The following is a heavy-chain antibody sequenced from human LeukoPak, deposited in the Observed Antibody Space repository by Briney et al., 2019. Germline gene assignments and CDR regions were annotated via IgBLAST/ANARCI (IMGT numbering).Heavy chain of an antibody. Sequence: SQTLSLTCTVSGGSINNGGYYWSWIRQHPGKGLEWIGYIYYSGSSYYNPSLRSRVTISVDTSKNHFSLKLSSVTAADTAVYYCARDSYYGSGPGMDVWGQGTTVTVSS. D-gene: IGHD3-10*01. CDR2: IYYSGSS. CDR1: GGSINNGGYY. V-gene: IGHV4-31*03. CDR3: ARDSYYGSGPGMDV. J-gene: IGHJ6*02.